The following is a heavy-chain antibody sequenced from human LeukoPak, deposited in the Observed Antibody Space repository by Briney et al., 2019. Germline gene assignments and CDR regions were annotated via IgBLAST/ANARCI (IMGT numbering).Heavy chain of an antibody. J-gene: IGHJ3*02. CDR3: AKDRLGANDAFDI. V-gene: IGHV1-18*01. Sequence: GASVKVSCKASGYTFTNYGITWVRQAPGQGLEWMGWINTYNGNTHNAQNLQGRLTMTTDTSTGTAYMGLRSLRSDDTAVYYCAKDRLGANDAFDIWGQGTVVTVSS. D-gene: IGHD1-26*01. CDR1: GYTFTNYG. CDR2: INTYNGNT.